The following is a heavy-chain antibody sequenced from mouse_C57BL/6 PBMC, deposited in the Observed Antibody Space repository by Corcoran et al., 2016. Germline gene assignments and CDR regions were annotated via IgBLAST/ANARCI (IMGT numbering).Heavy chain of an antibody. CDR1: GYSITSGYY. J-gene: IGHJ1*03. CDR2: ISYDGSN. D-gene: IGHD1-1*01. CDR3: ARRKGGIYYYGSSWADWYFDV. V-gene: IGHV3-6*01. Sequence: DVQLQESGPGLVKPSQSLSLTCSVTGYSITSGYYWNWIRQFPGNKLEWMGYISYDGSNNYNPSLKNRISITRDTSKNQFFLKLNSVTTEDTATYYCARRKGGIYYYGSSWADWYFDVWGTGTTVTVSS.